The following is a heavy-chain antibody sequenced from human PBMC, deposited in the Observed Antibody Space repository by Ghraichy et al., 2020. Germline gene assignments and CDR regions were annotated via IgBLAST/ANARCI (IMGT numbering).Heavy chain of an antibody. D-gene: IGHD2-2*02. J-gene: IGHJ5*02. CDR2: ISGSGDNT. CDR1: GFTFSNYA. V-gene: IGHV3-23*01. CDR3: AKSRSSSSTSCYNH. Sequence: ETLSLTCAASGFTFSNYAMNWVRQAPGKGLEWVSAISGSGDNTYYADSVKGRFTISRDSSKNTLYLQMNSLRAEDTAVYYCAKSRSSSSTSCYNHWGQGTLVTVSS.